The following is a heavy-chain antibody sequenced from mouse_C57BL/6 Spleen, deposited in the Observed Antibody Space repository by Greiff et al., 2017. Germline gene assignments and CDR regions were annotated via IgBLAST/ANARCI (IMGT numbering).Heavy chain of an antibody. CDR3: ALITTVVARYFDY. J-gene: IGHJ2*01. Sequence: VQLQQPGAELVKPGASVKLSCKASGYTFTSYWMHWVKQRPGRGLAWIGRIDPNSGGTKYNEKFKSKATLTVDKPSSTAYMQLSSLTSEDSAFYYCALITTVVARYFDYWGQGTTLTVSS. CDR1: GYTFTSYW. D-gene: IGHD1-1*01. V-gene: IGHV1-72*01. CDR2: IDPNSGGT.